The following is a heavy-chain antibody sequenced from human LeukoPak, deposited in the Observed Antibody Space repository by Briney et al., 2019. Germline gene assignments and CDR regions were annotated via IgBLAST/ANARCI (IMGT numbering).Heavy chain of an antibody. D-gene: IGHD6-19*01. Sequence: SETLSLTCSVSGGSISTYYWTWIRQPPGKGLEWVAYMYPGTAYYNPATAYYNPSLNSRATISIDKSKNQFSLNLTSVAAADTAIYYCARDIDGSAWYDYWGQGTLVTVSS. V-gene: IGHV4-59*01. CDR1: GGSISTYY. CDR2: MYPGTAYYNPATA. CDR3: ARDIDGSAWYDY. J-gene: IGHJ4*02.